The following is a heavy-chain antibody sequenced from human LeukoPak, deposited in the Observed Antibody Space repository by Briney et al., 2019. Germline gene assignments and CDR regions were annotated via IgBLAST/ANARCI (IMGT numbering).Heavy chain of an antibody. D-gene: IGHD6-13*01. V-gene: IGHV1-69*06. CDR3: ARAPWKSSSWYYLDY. Sequence: ASVKVSCKASGGTFSSYAISWVRQAPGQGLGWMGGIIPIFGTANYAQKFQGRVTITADKSTSTAYMELSSLRSEDTAVYYCARAPWKSSSWYYLDYWGQGTLVTVSS. CDR2: IIPIFGTA. CDR1: GGTFSSYA. J-gene: IGHJ4*02.